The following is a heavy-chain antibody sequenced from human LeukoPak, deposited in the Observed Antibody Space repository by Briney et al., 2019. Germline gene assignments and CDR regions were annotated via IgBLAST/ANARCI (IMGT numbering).Heavy chain of an antibody. J-gene: IGHJ4*02. Sequence: SETLSLTCAVYGGSFSGYYWSWIRQPPGKGLEWIGEINHSGSTNYNPSLKSRVTISVDTSKNQFSLKLSSVTAADTAVYYCARGEYYFDYWGQGTLVTVSS. CDR2: INHSGST. CDR1: GGSFSGYY. CDR3: ARGEYYFDY. V-gene: IGHV4-34*01. D-gene: IGHD3-10*01.